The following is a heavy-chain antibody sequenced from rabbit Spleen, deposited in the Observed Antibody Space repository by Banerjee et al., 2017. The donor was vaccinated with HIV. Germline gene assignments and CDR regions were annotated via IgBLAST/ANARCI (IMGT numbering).Heavy chain of an antibody. J-gene: IGHJ4*01. D-gene: IGHD4-2*01. V-gene: IGHV1S28*01. Sequence: LEESGGGLVQPGGSLKLSCKASGFTLSSYWMSWVRQAPGKGLEWIGYISSASGRAYYANWVNGRFSITSNTNQNTVDLKMTSLTAADTATYFCARDGSASDWEFNLWGPGTLVTVS. CDR3: ARDGSASDWEFNL. CDR1: GFTLSSYW. CDR2: ISSASGRA.